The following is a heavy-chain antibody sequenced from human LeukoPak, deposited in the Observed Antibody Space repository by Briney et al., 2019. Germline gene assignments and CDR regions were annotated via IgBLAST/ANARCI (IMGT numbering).Heavy chain of an antibody. CDR3: AKDYSNSPSDS. CDR2: INSDGSST. CDR1: GFTFSSYW. V-gene: IGHV3-74*01. Sequence: PGGSLRLSCAASGFTFSSYWVHWVRQAPGKGLVWVSPINSDGSSTSYADSVKGRFTISRDNAKNTLSLQMNSLRAEDTAVYYCAKDYSNSPSDSWGQGTLVTVSS. J-gene: IGHJ4*02. D-gene: IGHD6-6*01.